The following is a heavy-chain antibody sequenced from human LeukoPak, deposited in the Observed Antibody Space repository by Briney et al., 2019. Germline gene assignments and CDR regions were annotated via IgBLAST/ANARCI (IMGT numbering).Heavy chain of an antibody. CDR1: GFTFSSYG. CDR3: AKILSRYMDV. Sequence: GGTLRLSCAASGFTFSSYGMSWVRQAPGKGLEWVSAISGSGGSTYYADSVKGQFTISRDNSKNTLYLQMNSLRAEDTAVYYCAKILSRYMDVWGKGTTVTISS. V-gene: IGHV3-23*01. CDR2: ISGSGGST. J-gene: IGHJ6*03. D-gene: IGHD3-3*01.